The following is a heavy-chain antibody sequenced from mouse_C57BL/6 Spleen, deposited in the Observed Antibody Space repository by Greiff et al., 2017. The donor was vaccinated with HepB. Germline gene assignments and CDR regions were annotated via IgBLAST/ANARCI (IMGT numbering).Heavy chain of an antibody. CDR2: ISGGGGNT. CDR1: GFTFSSYT. D-gene: IGHD3-2*02. J-gene: IGHJ2*01. V-gene: IGHV5-9*01. CDR3: ARKGDSSGLYYFDY. Sequence: EVKLMESGGGLVKPGGSLKLSCAASGFTFSSYTMSWVRQTPEKRLEWVATISGGGGNTYYPDSVKGRFTISRDNAKNTLYLQMSSLRSEDTALYYCARKGDSSGLYYFDYWGQGTTLTVSS.